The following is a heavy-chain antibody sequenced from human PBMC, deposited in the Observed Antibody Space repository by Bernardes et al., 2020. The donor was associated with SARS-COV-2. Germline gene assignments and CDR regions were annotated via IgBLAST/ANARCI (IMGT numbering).Heavy chain of an antibody. D-gene: IGHD6-13*01. CDR1: GFTFSSYW. V-gene: IGHV3-7*01. CDR2: IKQDGSEK. CDR3: ARDLIAAAGGDYYYYYGMDV. J-gene: IGHJ6*02. Sequence: GGSLRLSCAASGFTFSSYWMSWVRQAPGKGLEWVANIKQDGSEKYYVDSVKGRFTISRDNAKNSLYLQMNSLRAEDTAVYYCARDLIAAAGGDYYYYYGMDVWGQGTTVTVSS.